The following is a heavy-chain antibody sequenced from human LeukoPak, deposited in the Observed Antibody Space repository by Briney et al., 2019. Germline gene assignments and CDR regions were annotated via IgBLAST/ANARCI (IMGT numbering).Heavy chain of an antibody. J-gene: IGHJ4*02. V-gene: IGHV3-48*01. Sequence: PGGSLRPSCAASGFTFSTYSMNWVRQAPGKGLEWLSYISARGTTIYYADSLKGRLTISRDNAKNALYLQMNSLRAEDTAVYYCARENHYYDSSGYFGYWGQGTLVTVSS. D-gene: IGHD3-22*01. CDR2: ISARGTTI. CDR1: GFTFSTYS. CDR3: ARENHYYDSSGYFGY.